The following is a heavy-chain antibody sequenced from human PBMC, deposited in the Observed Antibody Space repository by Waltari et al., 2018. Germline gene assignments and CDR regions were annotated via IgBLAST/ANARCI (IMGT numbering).Heavy chain of an antibody. D-gene: IGHD1-20*01. Sequence: EVQLLESGGALVQAGGSLGLYAGVSGFPLHTHAINWVRRAPGTGLQWVAAISISDATFHADSVKGRFTISRDTSKDTVYLQMNTLRADDTAVYYCAKPFYNWDDPLVSWGQGTRVTVSS. CDR1: GFPLHTHA. V-gene: IGHV3-23*01. CDR2: ISISDAT. CDR3: AKPFYNWDDPLVS. J-gene: IGHJ5*02.